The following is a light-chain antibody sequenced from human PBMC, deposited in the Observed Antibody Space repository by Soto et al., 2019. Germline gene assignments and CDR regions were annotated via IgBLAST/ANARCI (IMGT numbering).Light chain of an antibody. J-gene: IGKJ1*01. V-gene: IGKV1-27*01. CDR1: QGIRSD. CDR3: QKYNTVPRT. CDR2: AAS. Sequence: IQMTQSPSSLSASVGDRVTMSCRASQGIRSDLGWYQQKPGKVPKLLIYAASILQSGVPPRFSGSGSGTDFTLTISSLQPEDVATYYCQKYNTVPRTFGQGTKVDIK.